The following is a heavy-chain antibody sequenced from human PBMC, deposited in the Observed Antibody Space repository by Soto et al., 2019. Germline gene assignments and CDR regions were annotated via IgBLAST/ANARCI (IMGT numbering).Heavy chain of an antibody. V-gene: IGHV4-31*03. CDR2: ASPIGPP. CDR1: GDSISGGYY. Sequence: QVQLQESGPGLVKPSQTLSLTCSVSGDSISGGYYWSWIRQHPGKGLEGIGYASPIGPPYYSPSLSSRVSISMHTSKNQPSLEVRSVSAADTAVYYCARDRGSYGMDVWGQGTTVTVSS. J-gene: IGHJ6*02. CDR3: ARDRGSYGMDV.